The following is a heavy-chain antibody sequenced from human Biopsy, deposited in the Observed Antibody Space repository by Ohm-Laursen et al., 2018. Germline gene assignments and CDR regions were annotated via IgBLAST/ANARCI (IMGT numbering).Heavy chain of an antibody. J-gene: IGHJ4*01. D-gene: IGHD1-1*01. CDR2: IDWDDDK. CDR3: ARTRAHNFGALEF. V-gene: IGHV2-70*04. CDR1: GLSLSSTGMR. Sequence: TQTLTLTCSFSGLSLSSTGMRISWVRQPPGKALECLGRIDWDDDKFYSPSLETRLSLSKDTTTNQVVLTQTDVDPEDTATYYCARTRAHNFGALEFWGQGILVTVSS.